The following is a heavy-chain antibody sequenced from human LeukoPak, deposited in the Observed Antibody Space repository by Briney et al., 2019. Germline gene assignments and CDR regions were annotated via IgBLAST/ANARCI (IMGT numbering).Heavy chain of an antibody. D-gene: IGHD3-10*01. V-gene: IGHV3-23*01. CDR3: AKDLKARWFGGTPYFDY. CDR1: GFTFSSYA. Sequence: GGSLRLSCAASGFTFSSYAMSWVRQAPGKGLEWVSAISGSGGSTYYADSVKGRFTISRDNSKNTLYLQMNSLRAEDTAVYYCAKDLKARWFGGTPYFDYWGQGTLVTVSS. J-gene: IGHJ4*02. CDR2: ISGSGGST.